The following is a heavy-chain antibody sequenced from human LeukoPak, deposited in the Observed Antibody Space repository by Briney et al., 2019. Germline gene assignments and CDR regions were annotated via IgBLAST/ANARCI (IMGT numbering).Heavy chain of an antibody. CDR1: GYTFTSYG. CDR3: AREIPTGHVDY. CDR2: ISAYNGNT. J-gene: IGHJ4*02. V-gene: IGHV1-18*01. Sequence: GASVKVSCKASGYTFTSYGISWVRQAPGQGPEWMGRISAYNGNTNYAQKLQGRVTMTTDTSASTAYMELRSLRSDDTAVYYCAREIPTGHVDYWGQGTLVTVSS. D-gene: IGHD2-21*01.